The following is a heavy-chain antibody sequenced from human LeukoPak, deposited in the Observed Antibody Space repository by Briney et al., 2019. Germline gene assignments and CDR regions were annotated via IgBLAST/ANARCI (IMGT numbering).Heavy chain of an antibody. CDR2: IYTSGSN. D-gene: IGHD1-26*01. Sequence: PSETLSLTCTVSGASISSYYWSWIRQPPGKGLEWIGFIYTSGSNNYNPSLKSRVTISVDTSKNQFTSKNQFSLKLTSVTAADTAVYYCARHYSGRYSPFDYWGQGTLVTVSS. CDR3: ARHYSGRYSPFDY. V-gene: IGHV4-4*08. CDR1: GASISSYY. J-gene: IGHJ4*02.